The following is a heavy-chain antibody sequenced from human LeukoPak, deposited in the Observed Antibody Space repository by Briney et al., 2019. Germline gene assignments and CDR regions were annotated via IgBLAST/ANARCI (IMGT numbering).Heavy chain of an antibody. J-gene: IGHJ4*02. CDR3: AKRGGESGGWGFFDY. Sequence: GGSLSLSCAAAGFTFSNYGMCWVRQPPGKGLEWVSCKGNSAGDTFYAESVRGRFTISRDNSRNTLFLEMNSLRVEDTAIYYCAKRGGESGGWGFFDYWGPGALVTVSS. CDR1: GFTFSNYG. CDR2: KGNSAGDT. D-gene: IGHD6-19*01. V-gene: IGHV3-23*01.